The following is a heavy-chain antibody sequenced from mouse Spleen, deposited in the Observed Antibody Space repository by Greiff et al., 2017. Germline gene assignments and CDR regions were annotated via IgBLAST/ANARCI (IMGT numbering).Heavy chain of an antibody. J-gene: IGHJ3*01. V-gene: IGHV1-74*01. CDR1: GYTFTSYW. CDR3: ASSMIPAWFAY. D-gene: IGHD2-3*01. CDR2: IHPSDSDT. Sequence: VQLQQPGAELVKPGASVKVSCKASGYTFTSYWMHWVKQRPGQGLEWIGRIHPSDSDTNYNQKFKGKATLTVDKSSSTAYMQLSSLTSEDSAVYYCASSMIPAWFAYWGQGTLVTVSA.